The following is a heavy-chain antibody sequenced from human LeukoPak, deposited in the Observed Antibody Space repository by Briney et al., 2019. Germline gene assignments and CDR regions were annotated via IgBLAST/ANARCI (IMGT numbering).Heavy chain of an antibody. V-gene: IGHV1-2*02. CDR3: ARDGTYYYGSGSYGGADY. CDR1: GYTFTGYY. D-gene: IGHD3-10*01. CDR2: INPNSGGT. Sequence: ASVKVSCKAPGYTFTGYYMHWVRQAPGQGLEWMGWINPNSGGTNYAQKFQGRVTMTRDTSISTAYMELSRLRSDDTAVYYCARDGTYYYGSGSYGGADYWGQGTLVTVSS. J-gene: IGHJ4*02.